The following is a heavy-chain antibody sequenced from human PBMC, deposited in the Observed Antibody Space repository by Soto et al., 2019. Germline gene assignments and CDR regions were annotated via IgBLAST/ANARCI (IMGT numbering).Heavy chain of an antibody. V-gene: IGHV4-39*01. CDR3: ARYRIPGGNSAFVDY. J-gene: IGHJ4*02. CDR2: VYSSGST. Sequence: QLQLQESGPGLVKPSETLSLTCTVSGGSISTSNYFWGWIRQPPGKGLEWIGSVYSSGSTYYNPSLKSRVTISVDTSENQFSLNLGSVTAADTAVYFFARYRIPGGNSAFVDYWGQGTLVAVSS. CDR1: GGSISTSNYF. D-gene: IGHD2-21*02.